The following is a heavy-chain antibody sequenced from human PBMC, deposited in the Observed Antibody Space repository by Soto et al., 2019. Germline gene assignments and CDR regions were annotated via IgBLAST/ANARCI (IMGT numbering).Heavy chain of an antibody. CDR3: ARGGLTTVTLVY. D-gene: IGHD4-17*01. CDR2: IIPVSGTT. V-gene: IGHV1-69*01. CDR1: GGTITDYL. Sequence: VQLVQSGAEVKKPGSSLKVSCSISGGTITDYLISWLRQAPGQGLEWMGGIIPVSGTTYFAQKFQDRVTITADDSTKTAYMELSSLRSEDTAVYYCARGGLTTVTLVYWGQGTLVTVSS. J-gene: IGHJ4*02.